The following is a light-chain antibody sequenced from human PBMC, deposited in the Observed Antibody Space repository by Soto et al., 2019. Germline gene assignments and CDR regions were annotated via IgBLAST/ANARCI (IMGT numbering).Light chain of an antibody. Sequence: EIVLTQSPCTLSLSPGERATLSCRASQSVSSSYLAWYQQKPGQAPRLLIFGASSRAPGIPDWFSGSGSGTEFTITISRLEPEDFAVYYCQQYGSSPPTTFGQGTKLEIK. CDR3: QQYGSSPPTT. V-gene: IGKV3-20*01. CDR2: GAS. CDR1: QSVSSSY. J-gene: IGKJ2*01.